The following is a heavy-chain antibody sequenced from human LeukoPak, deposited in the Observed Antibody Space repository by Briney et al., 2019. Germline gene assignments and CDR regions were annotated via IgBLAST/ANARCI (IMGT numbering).Heavy chain of an antibody. CDR3: AKVRLGTDYYDSSGYYGY. D-gene: IGHD3-22*01. CDR2: ISGSGGST. CDR1: GFTFSSYA. J-gene: IGHJ4*02. V-gene: IGHV3-23*01. Sequence: GGSLRLSCAASGFTFSSYAMSWVRQAPGKGLEWVSAISGSGGSTYYADSVKGRFTISRDNSKNTLYLQMNSLRAEDKAVYYCAKVRLGTDYYDSSGYYGYWGQGTLVTVSS.